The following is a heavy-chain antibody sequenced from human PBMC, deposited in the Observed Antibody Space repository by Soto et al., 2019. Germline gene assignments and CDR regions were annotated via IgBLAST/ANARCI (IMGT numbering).Heavy chain of an antibody. CDR1: GYTFTSYG. CDR2: ISAYNGNT. D-gene: IGHD3-3*01. CDR3: ARDKYYDFWSGYYTFCYYYYCMDV. Sequence: ASVKVSCKASGYTFTSYGISWARQAPGQGLEWMGWISAYNGNTNYAQKLQGRDTMTTDTSTSTAYMELRSLRSDDTAVYYCARDKYYDFWSGYYTFCYYYYCMDVSGQGTTVTVSS. J-gene: IGHJ6*02. V-gene: IGHV1-18*01.